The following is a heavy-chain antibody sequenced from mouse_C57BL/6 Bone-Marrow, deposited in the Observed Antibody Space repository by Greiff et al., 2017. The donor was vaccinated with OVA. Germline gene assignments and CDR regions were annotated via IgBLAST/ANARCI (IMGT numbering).Heavy chain of an antibody. Sequence: VQLQQSGAELARPGASVKLSCKASGYTFTSSGISWVKQRTGQGLEWIGEIYPRSGNTYYNEKFKGKATLTADKSSSTAYMELRSLTSEDSAVYFCARKRGSQYYFDYWGQGTTLTVSS. CDR1: GYTFTSSG. J-gene: IGHJ2*01. CDR2: IYPRSGNT. D-gene: IGHD1-1*02. CDR3: ARKRGSQYYFDY. V-gene: IGHV1-81*01.